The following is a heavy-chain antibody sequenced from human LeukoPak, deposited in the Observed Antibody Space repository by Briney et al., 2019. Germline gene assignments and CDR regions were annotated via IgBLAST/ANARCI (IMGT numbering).Heavy chain of an antibody. CDR3: ARAVAQQLVFDY. CDR2: INPNSGGT. V-gene: IGHV1-2*06. J-gene: IGHJ4*02. CDR1: GYTFTGYN. D-gene: IGHD6-13*01. Sequence: GASVKVSCKASGYTFTGYNMHWVRQAPGQGLEWMGRINPNSGGTNYAQKFQGRVTMTRDTSISTAYMELSRLRSDDMAVYYCARAVAQQLVFDYWGQGTLVTDSS.